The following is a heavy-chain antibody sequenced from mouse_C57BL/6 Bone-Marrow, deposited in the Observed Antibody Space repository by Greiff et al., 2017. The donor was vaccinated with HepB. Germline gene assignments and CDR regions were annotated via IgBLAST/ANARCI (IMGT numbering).Heavy chain of an antibody. CDR3: ARGYYYGSKGGDFDY. V-gene: IGHV1-52*01. Sequence: VQLQQPGAELVRPGSSVKLSCKASGYTFTSYWMHWVKQRPIQGLEWIGNIDPSDSETHYNQKFKDKATLTVDKSSSTAYMQLSSLTSEDSAVYYCARGYYYGSKGGDFDYWGQGTTLTVSS. J-gene: IGHJ2*01. CDR2: IDPSDSET. CDR1: GYTFTSYW. D-gene: IGHD1-1*01.